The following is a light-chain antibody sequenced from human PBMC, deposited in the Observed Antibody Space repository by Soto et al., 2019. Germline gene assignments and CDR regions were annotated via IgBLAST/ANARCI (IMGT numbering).Light chain of an antibody. CDR3: SSYTSSTPLV. CDR2: DVS. Sequence: QSALTQPASVSGSPGQSMAMFCTGTSSDVGGYNDVSWYQQHPGKAAKLRIYDVSNRPSGVSNRFSGSKSGNTASLTICGLQSEVEADYYCSSYTSSTPLVFGTGSQLTVL. V-gene: IGLV2-14*03. CDR1: SSDVGGYND. J-gene: IGLJ1*01.